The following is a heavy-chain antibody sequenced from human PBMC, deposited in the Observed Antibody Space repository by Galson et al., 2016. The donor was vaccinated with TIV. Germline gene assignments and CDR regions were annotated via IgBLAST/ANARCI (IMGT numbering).Heavy chain of an antibody. J-gene: IGHJ6*02. CDR3: AQDQGVYGYLDNGMDV. D-gene: IGHD5-24*01. CDR2: ISYDGIKE. Sequence: SLRLSCAASGFTFSKHAMHWVRQAPGRGLEWLAVISYDGIKEFYADSVRGRFTISRDNSKDTLHLQMNSLRPEDSAVYYCAQDQGVYGYLDNGMDVWGQGTTVTVSS. V-gene: IGHV3-30*18. CDR1: GFTFSKHA.